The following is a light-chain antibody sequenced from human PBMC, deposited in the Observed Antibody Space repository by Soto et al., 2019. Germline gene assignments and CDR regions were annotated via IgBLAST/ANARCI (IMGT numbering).Light chain of an antibody. V-gene: IGKV2-40*01. CDR2: TVS. CDR3: MQRIRFPLP. Sequence: DFVMTQSPVSLSVTPGEPASISCRSSQSLLDSDDGIPYLDWFLQKPGQSPQLLIYTVSYRASGVPARFSGSGSGTDFTLKISRVEAEDVGVYYCMQRIRFPLPFCGGTKVEIK. J-gene: IGKJ4*01. CDR1: QSLLDSDDGIPY.